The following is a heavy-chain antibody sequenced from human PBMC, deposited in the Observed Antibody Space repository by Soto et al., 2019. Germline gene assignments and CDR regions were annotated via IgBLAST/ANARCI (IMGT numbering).Heavy chain of an antibody. CDR3: ARDRVYCSGGSCTYYYGMDV. J-gene: IGHJ6*02. CDR2: IYYSGST. V-gene: IGHV4-31*03. Sequence: SETLSLTCTVSGGSISSGGYYWSWIRQHPGKGLEWIGYIYYSGSTYYNPSLKSRVTISVDTSKNQFSLKLSSVTAADTAVYYCARDRVYCSGGSCTYYYGMDVWGQGTTVTVSS. D-gene: IGHD2-15*01. CDR1: GGSISSGGYY.